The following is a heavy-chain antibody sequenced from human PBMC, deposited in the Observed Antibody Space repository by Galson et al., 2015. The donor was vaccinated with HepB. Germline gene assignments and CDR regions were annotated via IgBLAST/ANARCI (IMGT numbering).Heavy chain of an antibody. V-gene: IGHV5-51*03. Sequence: QSGAEVKKPGESLKISCKGSGYSFSSYYIGWVRQMPGKGLEWMGIIYPADSGTRYSPSFQGQVTISADKSISTAYLQWSSLRASDTAMYYCARRLDYDMLSGDHNHFDYWGQGTLVTVSS. CDR3: ARRLDYDMLSGDHNHFDY. D-gene: IGHD3-9*01. J-gene: IGHJ4*02. CDR2: IYPADSGT. CDR1: GYSFSSYY.